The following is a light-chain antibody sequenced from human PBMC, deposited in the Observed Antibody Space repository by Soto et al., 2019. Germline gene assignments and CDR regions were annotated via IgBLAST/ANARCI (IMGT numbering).Light chain of an antibody. CDR2: WAS. CDR3: QQYESTPPT. CDR1: QSVLYSSNNKNY. Sequence: DIVMTQSPDSLAVSLGERATINCKSSQSVLYSSNNKNYLAWYQQRPGQPPKLLIYWASTRESGGPDRFSGSGSGTDFTLTITSLQAEYVAVYYCQQYESTPPTFGQGTKLEIK. J-gene: IGKJ2*01. V-gene: IGKV4-1*01.